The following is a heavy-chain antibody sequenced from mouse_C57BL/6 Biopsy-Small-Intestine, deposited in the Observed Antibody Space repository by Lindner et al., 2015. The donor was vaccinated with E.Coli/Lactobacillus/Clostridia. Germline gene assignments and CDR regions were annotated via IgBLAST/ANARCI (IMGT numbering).Heavy chain of an antibody. J-gene: IGHJ1*03. CDR2: IYPGGTYT. CDR3: ARKGLGRYWYFDV. CDR1: GYTFTDYW. Sequence: VQLQESGAELVRPGTSVKLSCKASGYTFTDYWIGWAKQRPGHGLEWIGDIYPGGTYTNYNEKFKGKATLTADTSSSTAYMQFCSLTSEDSAIYYCARKGLGRYWYFDVWGTGTTVTVSS. V-gene: IGHV1-63*01. D-gene: IGHD4-1*01.